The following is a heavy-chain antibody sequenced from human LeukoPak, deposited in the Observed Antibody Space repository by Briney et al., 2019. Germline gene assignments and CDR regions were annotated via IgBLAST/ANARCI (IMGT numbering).Heavy chain of an antibody. CDR3: STAKFDN. V-gene: IGHV3-48*01. CDR1: GFPLSSYI. CDR2: INIDSITV. Sequence: GGSLRHSCAASGFPLSSYIINWVRQAPGKGLEWVSYINIDSITVNYADSVKGRFTISRDNAKNSMYLEMNRLRGEETAVYYCSTAKFDNWGQGTLVTVSS. J-gene: IGHJ4*02.